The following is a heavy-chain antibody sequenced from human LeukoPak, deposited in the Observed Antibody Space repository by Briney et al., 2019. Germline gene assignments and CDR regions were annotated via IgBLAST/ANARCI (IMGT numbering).Heavy chain of an antibody. Sequence: PGGSLRLSCAASGFSFSTYSLNWVRQAPGKGLEWVSYISSSSSTIYYADSVKGRFTVSRDNAKNSLYLQMNSLRDEDTAVYYCARDFTYYGSGSKDYWGQGTLVTVSS. CDR1: GFSFSTYS. CDR2: ISSSSSTI. V-gene: IGHV3-48*02. CDR3: ARDFTYYGSGSKDY. J-gene: IGHJ4*02. D-gene: IGHD3-10*01.